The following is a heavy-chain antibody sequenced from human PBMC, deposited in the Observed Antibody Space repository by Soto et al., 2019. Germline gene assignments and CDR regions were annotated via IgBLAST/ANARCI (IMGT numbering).Heavy chain of an antibody. CDR1: GCTFSSYA. CDR2: IIPIFGTA. J-gene: IGHJ1*01. D-gene: IGHD5-18*01. V-gene: IGHV1-69*06. CDR3: ASNTGN. Sequence: QVQLVQSGAEVKTPGSSVKVSCTASGCTFSSYAISWVRQATGQGLEWMGGIIPIFGTANYSQKLQGRVAINAFKCTSTGSMELSSLRAEDTEEYDGASNTGNGGQLTLVTVS.